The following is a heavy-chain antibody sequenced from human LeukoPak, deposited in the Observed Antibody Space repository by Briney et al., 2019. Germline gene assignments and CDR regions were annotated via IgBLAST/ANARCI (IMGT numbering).Heavy chain of an antibody. V-gene: IGHV3-30*02. Sequence: GGSLRLSCAASGFTFSSYGTHWVRQAPGKGLEWVAFIRYDGSNKYYADSVKGRFTISRDNSKNTLYLQMNSLRPEDTAVYYCAKDSSGYSDYFDYWGQGTLVTVSS. CDR2: IRYDGSNK. CDR3: AKDSSGYSDYFDY. J-gene: IGHJ4*02. D-gene: IGHD3-22*01. CDR1: GFTFSSYG.